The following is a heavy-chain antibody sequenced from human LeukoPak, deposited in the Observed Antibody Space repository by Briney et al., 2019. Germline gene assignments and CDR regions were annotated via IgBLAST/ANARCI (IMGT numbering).Heavy chain of an antibody. J-gene: IGHJ4*02. CDR1: GFTFRDYG. CDR3: ARDDILTGYTIDY. V-gene: IGHV3-33*01. Sequence: GRYLRLSCAVSGFTFRDYGMHWVRQAPGKGLEWVAVIWHDGSHKYYADSVKGRLIISRDDSKNILYLQMNSLRAEDTAIYYCARDDILTGYTIDYWGQGTLVTVSS. CDR2: IWHDGSHK. D-gene: IGHD3-9*01.